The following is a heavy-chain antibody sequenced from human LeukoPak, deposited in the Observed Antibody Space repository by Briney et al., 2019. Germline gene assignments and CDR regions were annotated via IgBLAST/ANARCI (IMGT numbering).Heavy chain of an antibody. CDR3: AREVDAAAAYNWFDP. V-gene: IGHV4-39*07. CDR2: IYYSGTT. D-gene: IGHD2-2*01. Sequence: SETLSLTCTVSGGSISSGSYYWVWIRQPPGKGLEWIGTIYYSGTTYYKASLKSRVTISVDTSKNQFSLRLSSVTAADTAVYCAREVDAAAAYNWFDPWGQGTLVTVSS. CDR1: GGSISSGSYY. J-gene: IGHJ5*02.